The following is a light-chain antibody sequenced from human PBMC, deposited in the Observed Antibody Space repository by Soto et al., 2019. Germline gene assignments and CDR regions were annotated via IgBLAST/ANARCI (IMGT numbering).Light chain of an antibody. CDR2: KAS. V-gene: IGKV1-5*03. J-gene: IGKJ4*01. CDR1: QSVNSW. CDR3: QQYSRNPLT. Sequence: DIQMTQSPSTLSASVGDRVTITCRASQSVNSWLAWYQQKPGEVPKLLIYKASNLESGVPSRFSGSGSGTECTLTISSLQPDDFVTYYCQQYSRNPLTFFGGTKVEI.